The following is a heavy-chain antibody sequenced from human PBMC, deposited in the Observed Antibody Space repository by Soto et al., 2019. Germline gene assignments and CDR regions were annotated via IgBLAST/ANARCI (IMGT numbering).Heavy chain of an antibody. V-gene: IGHV3-64*02. CDR2: ISSNGGGT. CDR3: ARSNHDFWSGYPQGFFDY. Sequence: GGSLRLSCAASGFTFSTYAMNWVRQAPGKGLEYVSAISSNGGGTFYADSVEGRFTISRDNSKNTLYLQVGSLRPEDTAVYYCARSNHDFWSGYPQGFFDYWGQGTLVTVSS. CDR1: GFTFSTYA. D-gene: IGHD3-3*01. J-gene: IGHJ4*02.